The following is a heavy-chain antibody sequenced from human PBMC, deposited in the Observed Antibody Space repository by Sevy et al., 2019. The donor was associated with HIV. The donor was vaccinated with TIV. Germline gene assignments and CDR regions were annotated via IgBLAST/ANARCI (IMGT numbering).Heavy chain of an antibody. J-gene: IGHJ3*02. D-gene: IGHD1-1*01. V-gene: IGHV1-24*01. CDR2: FDPEDGER. CDR3: ATGFETKWDAFDI. Sequence: ASVKVSCKVSGYTLTELSKHWVRQAPGKGLEWMGGFDPEDGERIYAQKFQGRVTMTEDTSTDTAYMELSSLRSEDTAVYYCATGFETKWDAFDIWGQGTMVTVSS. CDR1: GYTLTELS.